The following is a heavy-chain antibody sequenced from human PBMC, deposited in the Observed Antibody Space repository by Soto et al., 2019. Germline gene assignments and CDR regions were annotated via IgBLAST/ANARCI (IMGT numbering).Heavy chain of an antibody. CDR3: ARDTAMVNYADYYYGMDV. CDR2: IYYSGST. CDR1: GGSVSSGSYY. D-gene: IGHD5-18*01. J-gene: IGHJ6*02. Sequence: PSETLSLTCTVSGGSVSSGSYYWSWIRQPPGKGLEWIGYIYYSGSTNYNPSLKSRVTISVDTSKNQFSLKLSSVTAADTAVYYCARDTAMVNYADYYYGMDVWGQGTTVTVSS. V-gene: IGHV4-61*01.